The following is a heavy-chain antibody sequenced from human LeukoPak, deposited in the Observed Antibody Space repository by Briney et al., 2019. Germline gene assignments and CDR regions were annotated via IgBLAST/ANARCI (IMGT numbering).Heavy chain of an antibody. CDR2: IKQDGSEK. J-gene: IGHJ4*02. Sequence: GGSLRLSCVASGFTFSNYWMSWVRQAPGKGLEWVANIKQDGSEKYYVDSVKGRFTISRDNAKNSLYLQMNSLRAEDTAVYYCARGDVDTLFFWGQGTLVTVSS. D-gene: IGHD5-18*01. V-gene: IGHV3-7*01. CDR1: GFTFSNYW. CDR3: ARGDVDTLFF.